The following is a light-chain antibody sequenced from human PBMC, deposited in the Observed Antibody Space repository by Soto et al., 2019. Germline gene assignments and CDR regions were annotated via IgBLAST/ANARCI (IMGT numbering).Light chain of an antibody. CDR2: EVS. CDR1: SSDVGGYNY. V-gene: IGLV2-14*01. CDR3: SSYTSSSTLYV. J-gene: IGLJ1*01. Sequence: CARTKPASLSGSPGHAITISCPGTSSDVGGYNYVFWYQQRPSKGPKLMIYEVSNRPSGVSHRFSGSKSGDTASLTISGLQAEDEADYYCSSYTSSSTLYVFGTGTKVTVL.